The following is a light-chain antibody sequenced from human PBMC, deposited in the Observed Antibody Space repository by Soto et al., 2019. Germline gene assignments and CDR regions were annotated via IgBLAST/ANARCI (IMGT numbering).Light chain of an antibody. J-gene: IGKJ2*01. V-gene: IGKV1-39*01. CDR2: GTS. CDR1: QTISRY. CDR3: QQSNRPPHS. Sequence: DIQMTQSPYSLSASVGDRVTITCRASQTISRYLNWYQHKPGKPPKLLIYGTSNLQSGVPSRFSGSGSGTDFTLTISSLQPEDFATYYCQQSNRPPHSFGQGTKLEIK.